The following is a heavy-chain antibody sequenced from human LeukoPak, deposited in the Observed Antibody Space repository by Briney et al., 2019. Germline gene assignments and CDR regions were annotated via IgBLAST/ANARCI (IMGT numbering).Heavy chain of an antibody. D-gene: IGHD3-22*01. Sequence: PSETLSLTCTVSGGSISSYYWSWIRQPPGKGLEWIGYIYYSGSTNYNPSLKSRLTISIDTSKNQFSLKLSSVTAADTAVYYCARDPGNYDGSGYSWFDPWGQGTLVTVSS. V-gene: IGHV4-59*01. CDR2: IYYSGST. CDR1: GGSISSYY. CDR3: ARDPGNYDGSGYSWFDP. J-gene: IGHJ5*02.